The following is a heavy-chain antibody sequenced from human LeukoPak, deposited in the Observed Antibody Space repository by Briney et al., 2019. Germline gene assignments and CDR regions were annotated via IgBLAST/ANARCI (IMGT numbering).Heavy chain of an antibody. CDR1: GGSISSGGYY. J-gene: IGHJ2*01. D-gene: IGHD2-2*01. V-gene: IGHV4-31*03. CDR2: IYYSGST. CDR3: ARDKGVPAAPYWYFDL. Sequence: KPSETLSLTCTVSGGSISSGGYYWSWIRQHPGKGLEWIGYIYYSGSTYYNPSLKSRVTISVDTSKNQFSLKLSSVTAADTAVYYCARDKGVPAAPYWYFDLWGRGTLVTVSS.